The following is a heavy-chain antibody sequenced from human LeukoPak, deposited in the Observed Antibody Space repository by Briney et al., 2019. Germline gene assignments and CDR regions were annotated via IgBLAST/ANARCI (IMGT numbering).Heavy chain of an antibody. Sequence: ASVKVSCKVSGYTLTELSMHWVRQAPGKGLEWMGGFDPEDGETIYAQKFQGRVTMTRDTSTSTVYMELSSLRSEDTAVYYCARDFSRGMVAALLFDYWGQGTLVTVSS. CDR1: GYTLTELS. CDR3: ARDFSRGMVAALLFDY. J-gene: IGHJ4*02. V-gene: IGHV1-24*01. CDR2: FDPEDGET. D-gene: IGHD6-6*01.